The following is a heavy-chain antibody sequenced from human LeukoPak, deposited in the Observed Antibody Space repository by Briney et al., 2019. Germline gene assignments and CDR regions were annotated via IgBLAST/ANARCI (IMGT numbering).Heavy chain of an antibody. J-gene: IGHJ5*02. CDR2: IYYSGST. CDR3: ARASNWFDP. V-gene: IGHV4-31*03. Sequence: SETLSLTCTVSGGSISSGGYYWSWIRQHPGKGLEWIGCIYYSGSTYYNPSLKSRITISVDTSKNQFSLNLSSVTAADTAVYYCARASNWFDPWGQGTLVTVSS. CDR1: GGSISSGGYY.